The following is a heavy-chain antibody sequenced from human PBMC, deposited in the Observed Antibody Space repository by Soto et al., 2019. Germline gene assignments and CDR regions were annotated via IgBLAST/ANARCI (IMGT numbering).Heavy chain of an antibody. CDR3: ANDHVYGDLGDAFDI. Sequence: EVQLLESGGGLVQPGGSLRLSCAASGFTFSSYAMSWVRQAQGKGLEWVSAISGSGGSTYYADSVKGRFTISRDNSKNTLYLQMNSLRAEDTAVYYCANDHVYGDLGDAFDIWGQGTMVTVSS. CDR1: GFTFSSYA. V-gene: IGHV3-23*01. J-gene: IGHJ3*02. D-gene: IGHD4-17*01. CDR2: ISGSGGST.